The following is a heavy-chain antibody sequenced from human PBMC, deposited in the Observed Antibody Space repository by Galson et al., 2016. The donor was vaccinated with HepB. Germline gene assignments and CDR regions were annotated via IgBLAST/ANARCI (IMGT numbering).Heavy chain of an antibody. CDR3: ANLAYCFGDCGY. CDR1: GYSFTSYV. Sequence: SVKVSCKASGYSFTSYVMHWVRQAPGQRLEWLGWINAGNGGTSYSQKFKGRVTITRDTSASTAHMELSSLRSEDTAVYYCANLAYCFGDCGYWGQGTLVTVSS. J-gene: IGHJ4*02. CDR2: INAGNGGT. D-gene: IGHD2-21*02. V-gene: IGHV1-3*01.